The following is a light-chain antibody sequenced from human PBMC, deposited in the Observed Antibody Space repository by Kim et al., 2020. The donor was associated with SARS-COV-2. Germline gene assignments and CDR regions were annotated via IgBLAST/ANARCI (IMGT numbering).Light chain of an antibody. V-gene: IGKV3-20*01. CDR1: QNVNNNY. CDR2: GAS. CDR3: QQYGTTPWT. J-gene: IGKJ1*01. Sequence: SPGERATLSCRASQNVNNNYLAWYQQKPGQAPRLLIYGASNRATAIPDKFSGSISGTDFTLTISRLEPEDFAVYYCQQYGTTPWTFGQGTKVEIK.